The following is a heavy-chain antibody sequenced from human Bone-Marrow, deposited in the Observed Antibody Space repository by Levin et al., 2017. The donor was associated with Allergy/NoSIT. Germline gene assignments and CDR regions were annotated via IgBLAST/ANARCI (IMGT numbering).Heavy chain of an antibody. J-gene: IGHJ4*02. CDR3: ARLTHETLWQHPITAADS. D-gene: IGHD5-24*01. Sequence: ASETLSLTCTVSGGSLTNNVYYWGWIRQPPGKGLQWIANIFHSGNAFYNPSLKSRVPMSVDTSKNQFSLKLNSVTAADTALYYCARLTHETLWQHPITAADSWGQGTLVTVSS. CDR2: IFHSGNA. V-gene: IGHV4-39*01. CDR1: GGSLTNNVYY.